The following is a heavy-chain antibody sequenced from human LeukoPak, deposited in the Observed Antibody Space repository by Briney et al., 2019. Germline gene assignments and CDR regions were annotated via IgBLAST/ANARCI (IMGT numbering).Heavy chain of an antibody. Sequence: GGSLRLSCAASGFTVSSHYMSWFRQAPGMGLERVSAIYTDGSTYYTDSVKGRFTISRDNFKNTLFLQMNTLRAEDTAVYYCARESGYAVGDYWGQGTLVTVSS. CDR3: ARESGYAVGDY. CDR2: IYTDGST. CDR1: GFTVSSHY. D-gene: IGHD5-12*01. V-gene: IGHV3-53*01. J-gene: IGHJ4*02.